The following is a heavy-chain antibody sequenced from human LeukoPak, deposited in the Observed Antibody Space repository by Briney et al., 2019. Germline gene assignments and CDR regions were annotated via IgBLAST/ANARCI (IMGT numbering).Heavy chain of an antibody. Sequence: SETLSLTCTVSGGSISSYYWSWIRQPAGKGLEWIGRFYISGSTNYNPSLKSRVTMSVDSSKNQFSLKLSSVTAADTPVYYCARDRYYYDSSASAFDIWGQGTMVTVSS. J-gene: IGHJ3*02. D-gene: IGHD3-22*01. CDR3: ARDRYYYDSSASAFDI. V-gene: IGHV4-4*07. CDR2: FYISGST. CDR1: GGSISSYY.